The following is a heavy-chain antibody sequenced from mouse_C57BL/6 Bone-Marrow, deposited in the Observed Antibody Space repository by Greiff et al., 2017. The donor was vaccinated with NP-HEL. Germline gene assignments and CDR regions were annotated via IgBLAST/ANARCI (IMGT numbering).Heavy chain of an antibody. J-gene: IGHJ1*03. Sequence: EVQLQQSGAELVRPGASVKLSCTASGFNIKDDYMHWVKQRPEQGLEWIGWIDPENGDTEYASKFQGKATITADTSSNTAYLQLSSLTSEDTAVYYCTHTLPYYHGRANWYFDVWGTGTTVTVSS. CDR1: GFNIKDDY. V-gene: IGHV14-4*01. CDR3: THTLPYYHGRANWYFDV. D-gene: IGHD1-1*01. CDR2: IDPENGDT.